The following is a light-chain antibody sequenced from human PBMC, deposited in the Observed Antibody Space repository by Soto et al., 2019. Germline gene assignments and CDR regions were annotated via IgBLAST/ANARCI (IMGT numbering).Light chain of an antibody. J-gene: IGKJ2*01. CDR2: RTS. Sequence: DIQMTQSPSTLSASVGDRVTITCRASQSVSSSLAWYQQKPGKAPRLLIYRTSTLENGVPSRFSGSGSGTEFTLTISSLRPDDFATCYCQQYNSYSPFTFGQGTKLEI. CDR1: QSVSSS. V-gene: IGKV1-5*03. CDR3: QQYNSYSPFT.